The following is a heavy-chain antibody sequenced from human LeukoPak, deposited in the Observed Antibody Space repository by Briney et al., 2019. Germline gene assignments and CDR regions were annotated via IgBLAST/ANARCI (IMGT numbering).Heavy chain of an antibody. CDR3: AKDVTGSYYYYMDV. CDR1: GFTFSSYW. J-gene: IGHJ6*03. Sequence: GGSLRLSCAASGFTFSSYWMSWVRQAPGKGLEWVANIKQDGSEKYYVDSVKGRFTISRDNAKNSLYLQMNSLRPEDTALYYCAKDVTGSYYYYMDVWGKGTTVTVSS. D-gene: IGHD3-10*01. CDR2: IKQDGSEK. V-gene: IGHV3-7*03.